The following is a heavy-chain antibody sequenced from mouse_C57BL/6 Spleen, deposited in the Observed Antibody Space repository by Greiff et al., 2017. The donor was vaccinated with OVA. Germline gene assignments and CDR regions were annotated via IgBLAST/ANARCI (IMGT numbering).Heavy chain of an antibody. J-gene: IGHJ1*03. D-gene: IGHD4-1*01. CDR3: AKAILTGTGYFDD. CDR2: IDPSDSYT. CDR1: GYTFTSYW. V-gene: IGHV1-69*01. Sequence: QVQLQQPGAELVMPGASVKLSCKASGYTFTSYWMHWVKQRPGQGLEWIGEIDPSDSYTNYKQKFKGKSTLTVDQSSSTAYMQLSSLTSEDSAVYYGAKAILTGTGYFDDWGTGTTVTVSS.